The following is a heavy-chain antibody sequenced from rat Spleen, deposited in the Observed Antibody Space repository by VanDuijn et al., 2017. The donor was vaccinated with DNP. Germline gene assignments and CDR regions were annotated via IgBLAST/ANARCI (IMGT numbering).Heavy chain of an antibody. Sequence: EVQLVESGGGLVQPGRSLKLSCAASGFTFSDHNMAWVRQAPTKGLEWVATINYDGSNTYYRASVKGRFTISRDNAKSTLYLQVNSLRSEDTATYYCTSNPHIRTAAPFDYWGQGVMVTVSS. CDR1: GFTFSDHN. CDR2: INYDGSNT. D-gene: IGHD3-8*01. J-gene: IGHJ2*01. CDR3: TSNPHIRTAAPFDY. V-gene: IGHV5-7*01.